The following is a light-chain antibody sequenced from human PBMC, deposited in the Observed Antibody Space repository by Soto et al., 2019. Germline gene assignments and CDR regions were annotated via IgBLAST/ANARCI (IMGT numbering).Light chain of an antibody. CDR2: AAS. Sequence: DIQMTQSPSSLSASVGDRVTITCRASQSISSYLNWYQQKPGKAPKLLIYAASSLQSGVPSRFSGSGSGTDFNLTISSLKPEDFENYYCQQSYSTSVTFGQGTKVDIK. CDR3: QQSYSTSVT. V-gene: IGKV1-39*01. CDR1: QSISSY. J-gene: IGKJ1*01.